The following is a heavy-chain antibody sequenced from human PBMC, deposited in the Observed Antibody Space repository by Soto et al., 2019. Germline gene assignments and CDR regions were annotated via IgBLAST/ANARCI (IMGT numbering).Heavy chain of an antibody. CDR3: AKDPLRYDFWSVYPVRATYYYYGMDV. CDR2: ISYDGSNK. V-gene: IGHV3-30*18. J-gene: IGHJ6*02. CDR1: GFTFSSYG. D-gene: IGHD3-3*01. Sequence: GGSLRLSCAASGFTFSSYGMHWVRQAPGKGLEWVAVISYDGSNKYYADSVKGRFTISRDDSKNTLYLQMNSLRAEDTAVYYCAKDPLRYDFWSVYPVRATYYYYGMDVSGQGTTVTVSS.